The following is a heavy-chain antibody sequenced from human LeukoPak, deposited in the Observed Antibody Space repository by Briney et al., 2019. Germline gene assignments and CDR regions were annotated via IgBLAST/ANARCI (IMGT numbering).Heavy chain of an antibody. J-gene: IGHJ4*02. Sequence: HAGGSLRLSCVASGFTVSSNYMSWVRQAPGKGLEWVSAISGSGGSTYYADSVKGRFTISRDNSKNTLYLQMNSLRAEDTAVYYCAKRANYDNSGHYPFDYWGQGTLVTVSS. CDR3: AKRANYDNSGHYPFDY. D-gene: IGHD3-22*01. V-gene: IGHV3-23*01. CDR1: GFTVSSNY. CDR2: ISGSGGST.